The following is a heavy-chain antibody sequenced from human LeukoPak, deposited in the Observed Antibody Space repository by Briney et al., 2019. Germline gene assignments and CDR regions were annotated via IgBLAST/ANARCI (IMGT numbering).Heavy chain of an antibody. J-gene: IGHJ4*02. D-gene: IGHD6-13*01. V-gene: IGHV3-30*02. CDR3: ESTNGVAAAGLLLDY. Sequence: GGSLGLSCAASGFTFSSYGMHWVRQAPGKGLEWVAFIRYDGSNKYYADSVKGRFTISRDNSKNTLYLQMNSLRAEDTAVYYCESTNGVAAAGLLLDYWGQGTLVTVSS. CDR1: GFTFSSYG. CDR2: IRYDGSNK.